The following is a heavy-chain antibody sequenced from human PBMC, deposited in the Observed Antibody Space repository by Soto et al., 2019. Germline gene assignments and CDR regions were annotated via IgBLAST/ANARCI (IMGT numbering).Heavy chain of an antibody. V-gene: IGHV3-21*01. Sequence: VVSLRLSCAASGFTFSRYSMNWVRQAPGKGLEWISSISSSTVYIYYADSVKGRFTISRDNAKNSLYLQMNSLTAEDTAVYYCARASLGSTVTFFDYWGQGTLVTVSS. J-gene: IGHJ4*02. CDR1: GFTFSRYS. D-gene: IGHD4-4*01. CDR3: ARASLGSTVTFFDY. CDR2: ISSSTVYI.